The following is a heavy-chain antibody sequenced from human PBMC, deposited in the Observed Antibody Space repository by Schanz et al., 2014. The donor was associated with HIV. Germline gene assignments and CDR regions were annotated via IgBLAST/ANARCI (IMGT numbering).Heavy chain of an antibody. CDR3: AKMARSVAANTNFDY. V-gene: IGHV3-23*04. J-gene: IGHJ4*02. D-gene: IGHD6-19*01. CDR1: GFTLGNYI. Sequence: LVESGGGLVQPGRSQRLSCSTSGFTLGNYIMNWVRQAPGKGREWVSRISGSGVSTFYAGSVKGRFAISRDKSKNTLYLQMNSLRVEDTAVYYCAKMARSVAANTNFDYWGQGTLVTVSS. CDR2: ISGSGVST.